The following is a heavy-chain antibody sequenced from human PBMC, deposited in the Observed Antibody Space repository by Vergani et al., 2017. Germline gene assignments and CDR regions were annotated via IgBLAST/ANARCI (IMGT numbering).Heavy chain of an antibody. V-gene: IGHV3-33*01. Sequence: QVQLVESGGGVVQPGRSLRLSCAASGFTFSSYGMHWVRQAPGKGLVWVAVIWYDGSNKYYADSVKGRFTISRDNSMNKQYLQMNSLRAEDTAVYYCARESIAAADRANRGNWFDPWGQGTLVTVSS. CDR1: GFTFSSYG. CDR3: ARESIAAADRANRGNWFDP. D-gene: IGHD6-13*01. J-gene: IGHJ5*02. CDR2: IWYDGSNK.